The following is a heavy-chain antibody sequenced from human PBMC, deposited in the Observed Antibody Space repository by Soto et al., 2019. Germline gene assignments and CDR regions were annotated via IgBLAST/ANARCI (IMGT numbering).Heavy chain of an antibody. CDR2: INPVDGVT. V-gene: IGHV1-46*01. J-gene: IGHJ6*02. D-gene: IGHD6-6*01. CDR3: ARTLEYYYGMDV. Sequence: QEQLVQSGAELKKPGASVKVSCKASGYTFSNYFIHWVRQAPGQGLEWMGIINPVDGVTHYAQARVTMTRDTSTSTVYMELSSLTSDDTAIYYCARTLEYYYGMDVWGQGTSVTVSS. CDR1: GYTFSNYF.